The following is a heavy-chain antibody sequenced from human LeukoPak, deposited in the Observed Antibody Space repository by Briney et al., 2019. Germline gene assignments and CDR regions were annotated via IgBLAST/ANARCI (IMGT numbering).Heavy chain of an antibody. CDR2: IKSKTDGGTT. CDR3: TTRGGSFSIFDY. D-gene: IGHD1-26*01. J-gene: IGHJ4*02. CDR1: GFTFSSYW. V-gene: IGHV3-15*01. Sequence: GGSLRLSCAASGFTFSSYWMSWVRQAPGKGLEWVGRIKSKTDGGTTDYAAPVKGRFTISRDDSKNTLYLQMNSLKTEDTAVYYCTTRGGSFSIFDYWGQGTLVTVSS.